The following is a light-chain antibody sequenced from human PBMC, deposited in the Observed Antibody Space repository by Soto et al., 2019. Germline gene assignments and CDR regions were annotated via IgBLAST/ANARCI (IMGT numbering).Light chain of an antibody. J-gene: IGLJ3*02. CDR3: QSYDSSLSGWGWV. V-gene: IGLV1-40*01. CDR1: SSNIGAGYD. Sequence: QSVLTQPPSVSGAPRQRVTISCTGSSSNIGAGYDVHWYQQLPGTAPKLLIYGNSNRPSGVPDRFSGSKSGTSASLAITGLQAEDEADYYCQSYDSSLSGWGWVFGGGTKLTVL. CDR2: GNS.